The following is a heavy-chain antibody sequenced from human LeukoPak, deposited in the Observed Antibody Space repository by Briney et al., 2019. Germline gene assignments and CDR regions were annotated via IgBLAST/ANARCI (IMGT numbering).Heavy chain of an antibody. D-gene: IGHD3-16*01. V-gene: IGHV5-51*01. J-gene: IGHJ4*02. CDR3: ARRVMITFGGGYYFDY. CDR2: IYPGGSDT. Sequence: GESLKISCKGSGYSFTSYWIGWGRQMPGKGLEWMGIIYPGGSDTRYSPSFQGQVTISADKAISTAYLQWSSLKASDTAMYYCARRVMITFGGGYYFDYWGQGTLVTVS. CDR1: GYSFTSYW.